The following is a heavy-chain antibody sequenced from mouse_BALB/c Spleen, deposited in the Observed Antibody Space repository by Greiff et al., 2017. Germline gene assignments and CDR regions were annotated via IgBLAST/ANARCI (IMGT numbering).Heavy chain of an antibody. CDR2: INPGSGGT. CDR3: ARSLYITTDAMDY. J-gene: IGHJ4*01. D-gene: IGHD1-2*01. CDR1: GYAFTNYL. Sequence: VQLQQSGAELVRPGTSVKVSCKASGYAFTNYLIEWVKQRPGQGLEWIGVINPGSGGTNYNEKFKGKATLTADKSSSTAYMQLSSLTSDDSAVYFCARSLYITTDAMDYWGQGTSVTVSS. V-gene: IGHV1-54*01.